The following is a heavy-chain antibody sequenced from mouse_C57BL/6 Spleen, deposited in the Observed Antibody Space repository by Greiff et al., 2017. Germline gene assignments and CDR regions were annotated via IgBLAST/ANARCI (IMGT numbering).Heavy chain of an antibody. CDR3: AREERYFDY. CDR1: GYTFTDYY. Sequence: EVQLQQSGPELVKPGASVKISCKASGYTFTDYYMNWVKQSHGKSLEWLGDINPNNGGTSYNQKFKGKATLTVDKSSSTAYMELRSLTSEDSAVYYCAREERYFDYWGQGTTLTVSS. CDR2: INPNNGGT. V-gene: IGHV1-26*01. J-gene: IGHJ2*01.